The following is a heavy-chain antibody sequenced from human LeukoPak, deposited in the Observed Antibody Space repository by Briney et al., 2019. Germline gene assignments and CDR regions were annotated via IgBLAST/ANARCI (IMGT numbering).Heavy chain of an antibody. CDR3: AKGHYGDNYYYGMDV. CDR1: GGSINNYY. J-gene: IGHJ6*02. D-gene: IGHD4-17*01. V-gene: IGHV4-4*07. CDR2: IYSSGSA. Sequence: SETLSLTCTVSGGSINNYYWSWIRQPAGEGLEWIGRIYSSGSASYNPSLKSRVIISVDRSKNQFSLKLSSVTAADTAVYYCAKGHYGDNYYYGMDVWGQGTTVSVPS.